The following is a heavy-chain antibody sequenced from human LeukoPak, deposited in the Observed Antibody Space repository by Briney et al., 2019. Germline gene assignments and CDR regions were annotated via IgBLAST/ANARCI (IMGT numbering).Heavy chain of an antibody. J-gene: IGHJ4*02. CDR3: AKDMGYSGNYRTPGY. CDR2: ISWNSGSM. Sequence: GGSLRLSCVASGFTFDDYAMHWVRQAPGKGLEWVSGISWNSGSMGYADSVKGRFTISRDNAKNSLYLQMNSLRAEDTALYYCAKDMGYSGNYRTPGYWGQGTLVTVSS. D-gene: IGHD1-26*01. CDR1: GFTFDDYA. V-gene: IGHV3-9*01.